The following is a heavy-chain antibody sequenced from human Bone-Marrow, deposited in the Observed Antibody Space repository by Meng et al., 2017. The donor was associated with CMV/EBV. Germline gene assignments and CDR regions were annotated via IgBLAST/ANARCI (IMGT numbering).Heavy chain of an antibody. V-gene: IGHV3-74*01. CDR3: ARDYEDSSGYRNWFDP. CDR1: GFTFSSYE. CDR2: ISSEGTTT. J-gene: IGHJ5*02. Sequence: GESLKISCAASGFTFSSYEMNWVRQAPGKGLVWVLRISSEGTTTTYADSVKGRFTISRDNAKNTLYLQMNSLRAEDTAVYYCARDYEDSSGYRNWFDPWGQGTLVTVSS. D-gene: IGHD3-22*01.